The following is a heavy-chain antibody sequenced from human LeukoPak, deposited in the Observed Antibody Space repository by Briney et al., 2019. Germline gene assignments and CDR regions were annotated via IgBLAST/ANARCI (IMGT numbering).Heavy chain of an antibody. D-gene: IGHD3-22*01. CDR2: ISYDGSNK. Sequence: GGSLRLSCAASGFTFDDYAMHWVRQAPGKGLEWVAVISYDGSNKYYADSVKGRFTISRDNSKNTLYLQMNSLRAEDTAVYYCASPRDYYDSSGLEYFQHWGQGTLVTVSS. CDR3: ASPRDYYDSSGLEYFQH. CDR1: GFTFDDYA. V-gene: IGHV3-30-3*01. J-gene: IGHJ1*01.